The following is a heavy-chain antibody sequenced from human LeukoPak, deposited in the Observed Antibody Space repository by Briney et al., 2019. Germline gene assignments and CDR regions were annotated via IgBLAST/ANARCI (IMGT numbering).Heavy chain of an antibody. CDR2: IYYSGST. CDR1: GGFISSYY. CDR3: ARHPPFDYYGSGSYLGGDY. V-gene: IGHV4-59*08. D-gene: IGHD3-10*01. Sequence: SETLSLTCIVSGGFISSYYWSWIRQPPGKGLEWIGYIYYSGSTNYNPSLKSRVTISVDTSKNQFSLKLSSVTAADTAVYYCARHPPFDYYGSGSYLGGDYWGQGTLVTVSS. J-gene: IGHJ4*02.